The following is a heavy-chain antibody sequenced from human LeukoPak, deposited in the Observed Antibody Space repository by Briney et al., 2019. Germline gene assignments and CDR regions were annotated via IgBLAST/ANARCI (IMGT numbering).Heavy chain of an antibody. CDR2: INHSGST. J-gene: IGHJ4*02. D-gene: IGHD3-22*01. CDR1: GGSFSGYY. V-gene: IGHV4-34*01. Sequence: KPSETLSLTCAVYGGSFSGYYWSWIRQPPGKGLEWIGEINHSGSTNYNPSLKSRVTISVDTSKNQFSLKLSSVTAADTAVYYCASYDSSGYYSDYWGQGTLVTVSS. CDR3: ASYDSSGYYSDY.